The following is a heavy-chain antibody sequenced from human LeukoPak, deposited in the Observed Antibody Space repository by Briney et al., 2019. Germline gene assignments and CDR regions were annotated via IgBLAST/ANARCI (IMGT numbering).Heavy chain of an antibody. CDR3: ASPGYCSGGSCYSSLDY. CDR1: GYTXTGYY. J-gene: IGHJ4*02. V-gene: IGHV1-69*13. Sequence: SVKVSCKASGYTXTGYYMHWVRQAPGQGLEWMGGIIPIFGTANYAQKFQGRVTITADESTSTAYMELSSLRSEDTAVYYCASPGYCSGGSCYSSLDYWGQGTLVTVSS. CDR2: IIPIFGTA. D-gene: IGHD2-15*01.